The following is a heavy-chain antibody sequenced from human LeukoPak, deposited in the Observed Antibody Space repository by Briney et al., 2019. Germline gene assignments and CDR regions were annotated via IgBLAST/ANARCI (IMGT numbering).Heavy chain of an antibody. CDR2: ISGYNGNT. D-gene: IGHD3-16*01. V-gene: IGHV1-18*01. J-gene: IGHJ6*02. CDR3: ARDGLEDVRHSSNWLVRYNYYGMDV. Sequence: ASVKVSCKASGYTFSTYGISWVRQAPGQWLEWIGWISGYNGNTKYVQELQDRITLTRDTSTTTVYMELTSLRSDDTAIYYCARDGLEDVRHSSNWLVRYNYYGMDVWGQGTTVTVTS. CDR1: GYTFSTYG.